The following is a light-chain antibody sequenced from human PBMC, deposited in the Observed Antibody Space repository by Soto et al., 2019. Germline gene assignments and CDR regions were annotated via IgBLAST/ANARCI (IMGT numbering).Light chain of an antibody. J-gene: IGKJ1*01. CDR3: QQYGSSPWT. V-gene: IGKV3-20*01. CDR1: QTIRSNY. CDR2: GAS. Sequence: ETVLTQSPGTLSLSPGERATLSCRASQTIRSNYLAWYRQTPGQAPRLLIYGASNRATGIAARFSGSGSGTDFTLIISRLEPEDFALYYCQQYGSSPWTFGQGTKVEI.